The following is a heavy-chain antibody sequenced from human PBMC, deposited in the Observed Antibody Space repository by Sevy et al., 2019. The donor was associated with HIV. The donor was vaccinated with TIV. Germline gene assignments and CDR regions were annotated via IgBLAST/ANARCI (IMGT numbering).Heavy chain of an antibody. CDR3: AREGHYDYVWGSYRPGGYFDY. CDR1: GGSISSYY. Sequence: SETLSLTCTVSGGSISSYYWSWIRQPPGKGLEWIGYIYYSGRTNYNPSLKSRVTISVDTSKNQFSLKLSSVTAADTAVYYCAREGHYDYVWGSYRPGGYFDYWGQGTLVTVSS. D-gene: IGHD3-16*02. CDR2: IYYSGRT. V-gene: IGHV4-59*01. J-gene: IGHJ4*02.